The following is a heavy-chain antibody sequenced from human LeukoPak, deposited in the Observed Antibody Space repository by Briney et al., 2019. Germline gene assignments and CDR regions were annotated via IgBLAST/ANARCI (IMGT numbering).Heavy chain of an antibody. CDR1: GFSLSTSGVG. V-gene: IGHV2-5*02. D-gene: IGHD3-10*01. J-gene: IGHJ1*01. Sequence: SGPTLVNPTQTLTLTCTFSGFSLSTSGVGVGWIRQPPGKALEWLALIYWDDDKLYSPSPKSRLTITKDTSKNQVVLTMTNMDPVDTATYYCARTLWFGELLYPEYFHHWGQGTLVTVSS. CDR3: ARTLWFGELLYPEYFHH. CDR2: IYWDDDK.